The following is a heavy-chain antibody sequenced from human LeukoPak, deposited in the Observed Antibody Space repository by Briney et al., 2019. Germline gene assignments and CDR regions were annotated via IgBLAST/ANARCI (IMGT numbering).Heavy chain of an antibody. V-gene: IGHV4-39*01. J-gene: IGHJ4*02. CDR2: IYYSGST. D-gene: IGHD5/OR15-5a*01. CDR1: GGSIISRSYY. CDR3: ARLDFSDYYFDL. Sequence: SETLSLTCTVSGGSIISRSYYWGWIRQPPGKGLEWIGSIYYSGSTYYNPSLKSRVTISVDTSKNQFSLKLSSVTAADTAVYYCARLDFSDYYFDLRGQGALVTVSS.